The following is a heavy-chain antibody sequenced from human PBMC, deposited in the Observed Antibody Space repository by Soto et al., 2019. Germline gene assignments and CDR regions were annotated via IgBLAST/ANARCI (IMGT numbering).Heavy chain of an antibody. V-gene: IGHV1-45*02. CDR3: ASGGAGSGPFTWELPDH. CDR2: ITPFSGDV. J-gene: IGHJ4*02. D-gene: IGHD1-26*01. CDR1: GNTFSYRY. Sequence: QMQLVQSGAEVKKTGSSVTVSCKALGNTFSYRYLHWVRQAPGQALEWMGWITPFSGDVHYAQKFQERVTLTRDSSINTAYMRMSSLRSEDTAIYFCASGGAGSGPFTWELPDHWGQGPLFTVSS.